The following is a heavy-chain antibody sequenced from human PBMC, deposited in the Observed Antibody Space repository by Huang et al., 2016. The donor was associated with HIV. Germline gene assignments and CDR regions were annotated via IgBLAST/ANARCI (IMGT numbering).Heavy chain of an antibody. J-gene: IGHJ3*02. D-gene: IGHD1-26*01. CDR3: ARRLGSAGAFDI. V-gene: IGHV4-39*01. Sequence: QLQLQESGPGLVKPSETLSLACTVSGGSISSSIYYWGWIRQPPGKGLEWIGTIYYSGRTYDNPSLKSRVTISVDTSKNQFSLKLSSVTAADTAVYYCARRLGSAGAFDIWGQGTMVTVSS. CDR1: GGSISSSIYY. CDR2: IYYSGRT.